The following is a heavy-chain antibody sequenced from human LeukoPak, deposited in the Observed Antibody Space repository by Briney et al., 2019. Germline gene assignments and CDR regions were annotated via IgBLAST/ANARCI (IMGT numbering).Heavy chain of an antibody. V-gene: IGHV1-18*01. CDR2: ISAYNGNT. CDR3: ARRGMARDFDY. J-gene: IGHJ4*02. D-gene: IGHD6-13*01. CDR1: SYTFTSYG. Sequence: ASVKVSCHASSYTFTSYGISWVRQAPGQGLEWMGWISAYNGNTNYAQKLQGRVTMTTDTSTSTAYMELRSLRSGDTAVYYCARRGMARDFDYWGQGTLVTVSS.